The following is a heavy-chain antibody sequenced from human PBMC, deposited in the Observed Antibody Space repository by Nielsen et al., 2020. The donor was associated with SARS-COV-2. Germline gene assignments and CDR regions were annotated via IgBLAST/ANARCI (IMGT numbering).Heavy chain of an antibody. J-gene: IGHJ3*02. Sequence: ASVKVSCKASGYTFKTHGISWVRQAPGQGLEWLGWINSYNGNTNYAQKLQGRVTVTTDASTNTAYMDLRSLRPDDTAVYYCARTYYYGSGSHDAFDIWGQGTMVTVSS. CDR3: ARTYYYGSGSHDAFDI. CDR1: GYTFKTHG. CDR2: INSYNGNT. D-gene: IGHD3-10*01. V-gene: IGHV1-18*01.